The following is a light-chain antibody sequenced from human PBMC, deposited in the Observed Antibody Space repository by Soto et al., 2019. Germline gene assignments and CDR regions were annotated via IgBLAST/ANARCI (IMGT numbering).Light chain of an antibody. J-gene: IGLJ1*01. CDR1: SSNIGSNT. CDR3: AAWDDSLHGNYV. V-gene: IGLV1-44*01. Sequence: QSVLTQPPSASGTPGQRVTISCSGSSSNIGSNTVNWYQQLPGTAPKLLIYSNNQQPSGVPDRFSGSKSGTSASLAISGLQSEDEADYYCAAWDDSLHGNYVFGTGTKVTVL. CDR2: SNN.